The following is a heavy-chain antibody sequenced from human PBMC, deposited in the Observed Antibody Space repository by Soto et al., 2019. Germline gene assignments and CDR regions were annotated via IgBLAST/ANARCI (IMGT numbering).Heavy chain of an antibody. CDR1: GGSISSGGYY. CDR3: ARALTAVTRGYYYYDIEV. CDR2: IYYSGST. Sequence: QVQLQESGPGLVKPSQTLSLTCTVSGGSISSGGYYWSWIRQHPAKRLVWIGYIYYSGSTYYNPSLKSRVSVSVDAIKIEVCLKVSSVTEPDTAVYYCARALTAVTRGYYYYDIEVWGKGTKVTVSS. D-gene: IGHD4-4*01. J-gene: IGHJ6*03. V-gene: IGHV4-31*03.